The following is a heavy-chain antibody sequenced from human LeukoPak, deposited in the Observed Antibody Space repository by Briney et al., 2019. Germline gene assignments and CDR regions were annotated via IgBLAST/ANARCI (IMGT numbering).Heavy chain of an antibody. J-gene: IGHJ4*02. D-gene: IGHD3-9*01. CDR1: GYSISSGYY. CDR3: ARENEGPTSYYDILTGYRDY. Sequence: SGTLSLTCAVSGYSISSGYYWGWIRQPPGKGLEWIGSIYHSGSTYYNPSLKSRVTISVDTSKNQFSLKLSSVTAADTAVYYCARENEGPTSYYDILTGYRDYWGQGTLVTVSS. CDR2: IYHSGST. V-gene: IGHV4-38-2*02.